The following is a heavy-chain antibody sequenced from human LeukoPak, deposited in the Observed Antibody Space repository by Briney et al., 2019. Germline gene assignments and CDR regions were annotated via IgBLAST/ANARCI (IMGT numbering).Heavy chain of an antibody. Sequence: SETLSLTCAVYGGSFSGYYWSWIRQPPGKGLEWIGYISYSGSTNYNPFLKSRVTMSLDTSKNQFSLKLSSVTAADTAVYYCARVNTAYYYMEVWGKGTTVTVS. J-gene: IGHJ6*03. CDR3: ARVNTAYYYMEV. V-gene: IGHV4-59*01. CDR2: ISYSGST. D-gene: IGHD4-17*01. CDR1: GGSFSGYY.